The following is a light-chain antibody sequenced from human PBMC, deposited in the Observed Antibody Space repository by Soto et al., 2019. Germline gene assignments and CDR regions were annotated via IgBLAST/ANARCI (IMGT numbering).Light chain of an antibody. CDR1: SSYIGGYNL. V-gene: IGLV2-23*02. J-gene: IGLJ2*01. CDR3: YSFAGSATFV. CDR2: EAT. Sequence: QSVLTQPASVSGSPGQSITISCTGTSSYIGGYNLVSWYQHHPGKAPKLLIYEATKRPSGVSDRFSGSRSGNTASLTISPLQSEDEADYSCYSFAGSATFVFGGGTKLTVL.